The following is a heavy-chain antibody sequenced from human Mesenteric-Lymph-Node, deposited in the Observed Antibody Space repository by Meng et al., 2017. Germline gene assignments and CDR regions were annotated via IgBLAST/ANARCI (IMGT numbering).Heavy chain of an antibody. CDR1: GVSISSNIR. CDR2: IDDSGST. CDR3: ARGKQDAWELLAY. D-gene: IGHD1-26*01. V-gene: IGHV4-4*02. J-gene: IGHJ4*02. Sequence: VRLQQWGAGLLKPAGTPSLTCGVSGVSISSNIRWTWVRQPPGKGLEWIGDIDDSGSTNYNPSLNSRISISLDKSKNHFSLKVNSVTAADTAVYYCARGKQDAWELLAYWGQGALVTVSS.